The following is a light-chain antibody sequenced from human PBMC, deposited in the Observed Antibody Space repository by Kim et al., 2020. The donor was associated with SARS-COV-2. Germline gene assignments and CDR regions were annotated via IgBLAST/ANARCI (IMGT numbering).Light chain of an antibody. CDR3: ISYTSSNINYV. J-gene: IGLJ1*01. Sequence: QSITISCTGTSSDVGGYDYVSWYQQQPGKAPRLIIYDVNKRPSGVSTHFSGSKSGNTASLKISGLRAEDEGDYFCISYTSSNINYVFGTGTKVTVL. V-gene: IGLV2-14*03. CDR2: DVN. CDR1: SSDVGGYDY.